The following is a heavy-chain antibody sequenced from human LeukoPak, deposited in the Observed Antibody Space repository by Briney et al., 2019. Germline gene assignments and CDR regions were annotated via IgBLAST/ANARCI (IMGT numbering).Heavy chain of an antibody. CDR2: INHSGST. CDR1: GGSFSGYY. Sequence: PSETLSLTCAVYGGSFSGYYWSWIRQPPGRGLEWIGEINHSGSTNYNPSLKSRVTISVDTSKNKFSLKLSSVTAADTAVYYCARGWDYYDSSGYYSEASYFDYWGQGTLVTVSS. CDR3: ARGWDYYDSSGYYSEASYFDY. V-gene: IGHV4-34*01. D-gene: IGHD3-22*01. J-gene: IGHJ4*02.